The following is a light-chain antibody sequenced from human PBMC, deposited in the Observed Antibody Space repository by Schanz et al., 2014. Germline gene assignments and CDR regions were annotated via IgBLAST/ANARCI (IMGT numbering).Light chain of an antibody. J-gene: IGKJ4*01. CDR2: GAS. CDR3: QQRSSWPLT. Sequence: EIVLTQSPGTLSLSPGERATLSCRASQSVSSDYLAWYQQKPGQAPRLLIYGASSRATGIPDRFSGSGSGTEFTLTINSLQSEDFAVYYCQQRSSWPLTFGGGTKVEIK. V-gene: IGKV3D-20*02. CDR1: QSVSSDY.